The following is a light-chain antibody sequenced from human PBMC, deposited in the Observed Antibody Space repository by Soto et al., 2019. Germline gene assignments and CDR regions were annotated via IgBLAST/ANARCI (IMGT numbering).Light chain of an antibody. CDR2: GAS. CDR1: QSVSSN. CDR3: QQRSNWPLT. V-gene: IGKV3D-20*02. Sequence: EIVMTQSPATLSVSPGEGATLSCRASQSVSSNLTWYQQKPGQAPRLLIYGASSRATGIPDRFSGSGSETDFTLTISRLEPEDFAVYYYQQRSNWPLTFGGGTKVDI. J-gene: IGKJ4*01.